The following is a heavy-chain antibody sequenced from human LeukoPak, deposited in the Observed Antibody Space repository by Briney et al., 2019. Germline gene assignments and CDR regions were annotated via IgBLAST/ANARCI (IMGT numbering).Heavy chain of an antibody. CDR3: ARDRDWNSHLDY. Sequence: SVKVSCEASGGTFSSYAISWVRQAPGQGLEWMGGIIPIFGTANYAQKFQGRVTITADESTSTAYMELSSLRSEDTAVYYCARDRDWNSHLDYWGQGTLVTVSS. CDR2: IIPIFGTA. D-gene: IGHD1-7*01. V-gene: IGHV1-69*13. J-gene: IGHJ4*02. CDR1: GGTFSSYA.